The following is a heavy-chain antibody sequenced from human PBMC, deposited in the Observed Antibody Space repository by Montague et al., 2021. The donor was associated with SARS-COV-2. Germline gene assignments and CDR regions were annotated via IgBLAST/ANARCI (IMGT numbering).Heavy chain of an antibody. J-gene: IGHJ2*01. CDR2: IDWDVDT. CDR3: ARIPEYSSGGGPDWYFDL. Sequence: PALVKPTQTLTLTCTFSGFSVSTSGLCVSWIRQPPGKALEWLALIDWDVDTYYSTSLKTRLAISKDTSKNQVVLTMTDMDPVDTGTYYCARIPEYSSGGGPDWYFDLWGRGTLVTVSS. D-gene: IGHD6-19*01. V-gene: IGHV2-70*01. CDR1: GFSVSTSGLC.